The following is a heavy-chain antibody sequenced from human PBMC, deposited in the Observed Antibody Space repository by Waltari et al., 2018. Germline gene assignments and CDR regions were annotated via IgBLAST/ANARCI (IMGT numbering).Heavy chain of an antibody. Sequence: QLQLQESGPGLVKPSETLSLTCTVSGGSISSSSYYWGWIRQPPGKGLEWIGSIYYSGSTYYNPSLKSRVTISVDTSKNQFSLKLSSVTAADTAVYYCAREGNYDFWTPNGGWGQGTLVTVSS. CDR2: IYYSGST. J-gene: IGHJ4*02. D-gene: IGHD3-3*01. CDR1: GGSISSSSYY. V-gene: IGHV4-39*07. CDR3: AREGNYDFWTPNGG.